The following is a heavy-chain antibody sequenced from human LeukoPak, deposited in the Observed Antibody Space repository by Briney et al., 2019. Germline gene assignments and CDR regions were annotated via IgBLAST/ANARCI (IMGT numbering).Heavy chain of an antibody. Sequence: GRSPRPSWLASELTPSINEMDWSRRPPGRGRGWVAKIVSSGTPKTNADSVEGPLTNSRDNAKNSLHLQMNSLRADDTAIYFCVSETSASNFNALYFWGQGTTVTVS. CDR3: VSETSASNFNALYF. V-gene: IGHV3-48*03. CDR2: IVSSGTPK. J-gene: IGHJ3*01. D-gene: IGHD4-11*01. CDR1: ELTPSINE.